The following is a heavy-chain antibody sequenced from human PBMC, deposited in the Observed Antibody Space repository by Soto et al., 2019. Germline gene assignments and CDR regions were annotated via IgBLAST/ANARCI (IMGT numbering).Heavy chain of an antibody. D-gene: IGHD5-18*01. CDR3: ARDVRGYSYGPELYYWYFDL. J-gene: IGHJ2*01. CDR2: IIPILGIA. CDR1: GGTFSSYT. V-gene: IGHV1-69*08. Sequence: QVQLVQSGAEVKKPGSSVKVSCKASGGTFSSYTISWVRQAPGQGLEWMGRIIPILGIANYAQKFQGRVTITADKSTSTAYMELRSLRSEDTAVYYCARDVRGYSYGPELYYWYFDLWGRGTLVTVSS.